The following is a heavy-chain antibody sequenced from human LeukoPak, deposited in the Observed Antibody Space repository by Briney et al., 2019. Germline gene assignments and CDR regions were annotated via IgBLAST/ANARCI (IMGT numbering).Heavy chain of an antibody. CDR2: ISSSSSYI. D-gene: IGHD1-26*01. CDR1: GFTFSSYS. V-gene: IGHV3-21*01. Sequence: PGGSLRLSCAASGFTFSSYSMNWVRQAPGKGLEWASSISSSSSYIYYADSVKGRFTIPRDNAKNSLYLQMNSLRAEDTAVYYCARGGIVGATTDYWGQGTLVTVSS. J-gene: IGHJ4*02. CDR3: ARGGIVGATTDY.